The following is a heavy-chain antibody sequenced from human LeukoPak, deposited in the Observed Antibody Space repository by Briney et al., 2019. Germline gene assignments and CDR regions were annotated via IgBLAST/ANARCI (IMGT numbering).Heavy chain of an antibody. D-gene: IGHD5-12*01. CDR2: IYYRGST. Sequence: PSETLSLTCTVSGGSISTYSWNWIRQPPGKGLEWIGYIYYRGSTNYNPSLKSRVTILEDTSKNQFSLRLNSVTAADTAVYYCARDLGYAAPFDYWGQGILVTVSS. J-gene: IGHJ4*02. CDR1: GGSISTYS. CDR3: ARDLGYAAPFDY. V-gene: IGHV4-59*13.